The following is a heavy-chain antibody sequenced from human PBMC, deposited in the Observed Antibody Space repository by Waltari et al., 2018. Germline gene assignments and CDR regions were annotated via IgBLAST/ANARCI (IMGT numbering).Heavy chain of an antibody. CDR3: AQGSYSVFDY. CDR2: IRYDGSNK. D-gene: IGHD1-26*01. V-gene: IGHV3-30*02. CDR1: GFTFSSYG. J-gene: IGHJ4*02. Sequence: QVQLVESGGGGVQPGGSLRPSCAASGFTFSSYGMHWVRQAPGKGLEWVAFIRYDGSNKYYADSVKGRFTISRDNSKNTLYLQMNSLRAEDTAVYYCAQGSYSVFDYWGQGTLVTVSS.